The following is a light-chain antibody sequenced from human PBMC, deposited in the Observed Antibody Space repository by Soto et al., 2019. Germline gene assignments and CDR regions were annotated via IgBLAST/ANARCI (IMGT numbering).Light chain of an antibody. CDR1: QSISTW. CDR3: QQYNSYSPT. CDR2: KAS. V-gene: IGKV1-5*03. J-gene: IGKJ1*01. Sequence: DIQMTQSPSTLSASVGDRVTITCRASQSISTWLAWYQQEPGKAPKILIHKASSLQSGVPSRFSGSGSGTDFTLTSSSLHPDDFATYYCQQYNSYSPTFGQGTRVEIK.